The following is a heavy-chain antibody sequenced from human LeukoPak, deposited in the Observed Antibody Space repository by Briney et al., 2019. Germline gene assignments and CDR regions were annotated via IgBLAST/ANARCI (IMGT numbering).Heavy chain of an antibody. CDR2: MYYSGSS. CDR1: GGSISSSSYY. D-gene: IGHD6-13*01. V-gene: IGHV4-61*05. Sequence: NPSETLSLTCTVSGGSISSSSYYWGWIRQPPGKGLEWIGYMYYSGSSNYNPSLNSRATMSADTSKNQFSLKLRSVTAADTAVYCCVRDRDTISAATGAVGFDPWGQGTLVIVSS. CDR3: VRDRDTISAATGAVGFDP. J-gene: IGHJ5*02.